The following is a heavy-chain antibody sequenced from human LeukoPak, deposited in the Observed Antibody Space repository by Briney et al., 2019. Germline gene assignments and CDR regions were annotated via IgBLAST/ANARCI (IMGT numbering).Heavy chain of an antibody. V-gene: IGHV1-2*02. CDR3: ATEASGYDSSGYYYYYYYGMDV. CDR1: GYTFTGYY. J-gene: IGHJ6*02. CDR2: INPNSGGT. Sequence: ASVKVSCKASGYTFTGYYIHWVRQAPGQGLEWMGWINPNSGGTNYAQKFQGRVTMTRDTSISTAYMELSRLRSDDTAVYYCATEASGYDSSGYYYYYYYGMDVWGQGTTATVSS. D-gene: IGHD3-22*01.